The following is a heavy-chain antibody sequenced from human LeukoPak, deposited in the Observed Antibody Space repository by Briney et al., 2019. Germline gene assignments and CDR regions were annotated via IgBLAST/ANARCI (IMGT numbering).Heavy chain of an antibody. CDR1: GFTFSSYW. CDR3: ARAGGRSLYMDV. D-gene: IGHD2-15*01. V-gene: IGHV3-74*01. CDR2: INTDGSST. J-gene: IGHJ6*03. Sequence: GGSLRLSCAASGFTFSSYWMHWVRQAPGKGLGWVSRINTDGSSTSYADSVKGRFTISRDNAKNTLYLQMNSLRAEDTAVYYCARAGGRSLYMDVWGKGTTVTVSS.